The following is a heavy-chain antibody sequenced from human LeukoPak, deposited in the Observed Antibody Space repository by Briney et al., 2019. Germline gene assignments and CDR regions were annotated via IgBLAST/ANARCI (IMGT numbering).Heavy chain of an antibody. CDR1: GFTFSSYS. Sequence: GGSLRLSCAASGFTFSSYSMNWVRQAPGKGLEWVSSISSSSRYIYYADSVKGRFTISRDNAKNSLYLQMNSLRAEDTAVYYCARDHSIFYYSDYWGQGTLVTVSS. J-gene: IGHJ4*02. CDR3: ARDHSIFYYSDY. V-gene: IGHV3-21*01. CDR2: ISSSSRYI. D-gene: IGHD3-3*01.